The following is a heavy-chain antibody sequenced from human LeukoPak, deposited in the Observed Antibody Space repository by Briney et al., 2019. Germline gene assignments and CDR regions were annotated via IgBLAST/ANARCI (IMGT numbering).Heavy chain of an antibody. CDR2: IASSGSV. V-gene: IGHV3-21*01. CDR3: ARTPGDLWSWHDY. CDR1: GFTFSSYS. Sequence: KPGGSLRLSCAASGFTFSSYSMNWVRQAPGKGLEWVSSIASSGSVYYADSVKGRFTISRDNANNSLYLQMSSLRADDTAVYYCARTPGDLWSWHDYWGQGTLVTVSA. J-gene: IGHJ4*02. D-gene: IGHD4-17*01.